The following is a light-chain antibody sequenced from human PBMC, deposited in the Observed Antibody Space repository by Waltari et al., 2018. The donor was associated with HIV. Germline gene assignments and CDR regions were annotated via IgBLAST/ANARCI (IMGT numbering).Light chain of an antibody. V-gene: IGKV3-20*01. Sequence: VVLTQAPGALASSPGDKVVLSCRASQTVSQSSVAWYQQKPGQPPRLLIHGSSNRAADIPGRFSGSESGTEFTLTIARMEPEDFAIYFCQHFSGSSTFGQGTKVEVK. J-gene: IGKJ1*01. CDR1: QTVSQSS. CDR3: QHFSGSST. CDR2: GSS.